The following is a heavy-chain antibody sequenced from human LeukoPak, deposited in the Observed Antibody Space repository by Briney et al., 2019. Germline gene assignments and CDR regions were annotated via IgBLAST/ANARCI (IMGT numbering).Heavy chain of an antibody. Sequence: GGSLRLSCVASGFTFISYWMTWVRQAPGKGLEWVAQISQDGTESYSVDSVRGRFTISRDNAKNSVYLQMNSLRPEDTAVYYCARDSTGTVFDLWGQGTLATVSS. CDR3: ARDSTGTVFDL. J-gene: IGHJ4*02. CDR2: ISQDGTES. D-gene: IGHD1-1*01. CDR1: GFTFISYW. V-gene: IGHV3-7*04.